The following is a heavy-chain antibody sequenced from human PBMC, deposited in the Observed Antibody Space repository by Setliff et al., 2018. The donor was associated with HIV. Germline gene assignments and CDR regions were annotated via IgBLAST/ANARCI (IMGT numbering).Heavy chain of an antibody. CDR1: GDTFSSYA. V-gene: IGHV1-69*06. Sequence: EASVKVSCKASGDTFSSYAISWVRQAPGQGLEWMGRIIPIFGSPNYAQKFQGRVTITADKSTSTAYMELSSLRSEDTAVYYCARDVYYYFYMDVWGKGTTVTV. J-gene: IGHJ6*03. CDR2: IIPIFGSP. CDR3: ARDVYYYFYMDV.